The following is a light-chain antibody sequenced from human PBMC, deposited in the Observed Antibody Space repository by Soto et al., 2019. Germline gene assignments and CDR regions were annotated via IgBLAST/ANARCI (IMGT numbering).Light chain of an antibody. J-gene: IGLJ1*01. V-gene: IGLV2-14*01. CDR1: SSDVGGYNY. CDR3: SSYTRSSFYV. Sequence: QSLLTQPASVSGSPGRSITISCTGTSSDVGGYNYVSWYQQHPGKAPKLMIYDVSNRPSGVSNRFSGSKSGNTASLTISGLQAEDEADYYCSSYTRSSFYVFGTGTKVTVL. CDR2: DVS.